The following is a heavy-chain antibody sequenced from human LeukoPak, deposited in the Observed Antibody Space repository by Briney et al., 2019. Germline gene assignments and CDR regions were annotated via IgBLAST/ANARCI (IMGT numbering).Heavy chain of an antibody. CDR3: ARGSGDVLRYFDWLKAPYYFDY. CDR1: GFTFSSYW. CDR2: IKQDGSEK. Sequence: GGSLRLSCAASGFTFSSYWMSWVRQAPGKGMEWVANIKQDGSEKYYVDSVKGQFTISRDNAKNSLYLQMNSLRAEDTAVYYCARGSGDVLRYFDWLKAPYYFDYWGQGTLVTVSS. J-gene: IGHJ4*02. V-gene: IGHV3-7*01. D-gene: IGHD3-9*01.